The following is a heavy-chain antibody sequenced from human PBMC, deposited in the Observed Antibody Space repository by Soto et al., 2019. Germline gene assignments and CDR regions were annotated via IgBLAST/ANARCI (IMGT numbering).Heavy chain of an antibody. D-gene: IGHD1-20*01. J-gene: IGHJ6*02. V-gene: IGHV4-59*01. CDR3: ARYKSNYYYGMDV. Sequence: SETLSLTCTVFGGSISSYYWSWIRQPPGKGLEWIGYIYYSGITNYNPSLKSRVTISVDTSKNQFSLKLSSVTAADTAVYYCARYKSNYYYGMDVWGQGTTVTVSS. CDR2: IYYSGIT. CDR1: GGSISSYY.